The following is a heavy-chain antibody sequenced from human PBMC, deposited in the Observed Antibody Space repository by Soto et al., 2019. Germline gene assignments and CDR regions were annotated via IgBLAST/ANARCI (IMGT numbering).Heavy chain of an antibody. J-gene: IGHJ5*02. CDR1: GYTFTSYA. V-gene: IGHV1-3*01. Sequence: ASVKVSCKASGYTFTSYAMHWVRQAPGQRLEWMRWINAGNGNTKYSQKFQGRVTITRDTSATTAYMELSSLRSEDTAVYYCARGEGYCSGGTCYRWFDPWGQGTLVTVSS. CDR3: ARGEGYCSGGTCYRWFDP. CDR2: INAGNGNT. D-gene: IGHD2-15*01.